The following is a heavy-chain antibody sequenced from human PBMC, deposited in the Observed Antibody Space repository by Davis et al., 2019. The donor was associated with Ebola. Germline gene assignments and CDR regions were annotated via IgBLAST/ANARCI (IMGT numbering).Heavy chain of an antibody. CDR2: ISYDGSNK. D-gene: IGHD1-26*01. V-gene: IGHV3-30-3*01. CDR1: GFTFRSYA. Sequence: GESLKIPCAAPGFTFRSYAMHWVRQAPGKGLGWVAVISYDGSNKYYADSVKGRFTISRNNSKNTLYLQMTSLRAEDTAVYYCARDTRIVGATDAFDIWGQGTMVTVSS. CDR3: ARDTRIVGATDAFDI. J-gene: IGHJ3*02.